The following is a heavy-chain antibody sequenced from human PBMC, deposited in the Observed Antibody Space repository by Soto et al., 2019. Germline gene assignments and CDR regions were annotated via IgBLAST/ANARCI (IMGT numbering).Heavy chain of an antibody. D-gene: IGHD3-16*01. V-gene: IGHV3-23*01. J-gene: IGHJ4*02. CDR3: AKRGMITFGGAIDY. CDR1: GFTFSSYA. CDR2: ISGSGGST. Sequence: GGSLRLSYAASGFTFSSYAMSWVRQAPGKGLEWVSAISGSGGSTYYADSVKGRFTISRDNSKNTLYLQMNSLRAEDTAVYYCAKRGMITFGGAIDYWGQGTLVTVSS.